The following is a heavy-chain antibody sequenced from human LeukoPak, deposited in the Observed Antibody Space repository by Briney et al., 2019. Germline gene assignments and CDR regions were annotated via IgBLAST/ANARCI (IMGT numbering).Heavy chain of an antibody. CDR3: AIGRPNRLYYY. CDR2: IIPIFGTA. CDR1: GRTFSSYA. Sequence: SSEKVSCKASGRTFSSYAISWVRQAPGQGLEWMGRIIPIFGTANYAQKFQGRVTITTDESTSTAYMEMSSLRSEDTAVYYCAIGRPNRLYYYWDQGTLVTVSS. V-gene: IGHV1-69*05. D-gene: IGHD2-21*01. J-gene: IGHJ4*02.